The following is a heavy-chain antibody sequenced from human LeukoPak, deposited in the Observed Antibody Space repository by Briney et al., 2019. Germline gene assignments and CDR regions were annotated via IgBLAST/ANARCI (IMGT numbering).Heavy chain of an antibody. CDR1: GGTFSSYA. D-gene: IGHD3-9*01. V-gene: IGHV1-69*13. CDR2: IIPIFGTA. CDR3: ARDFDRAGDYHHFDF. Sequence: GASVKVSCKASGGTFSSYAISWVRQAPGQGLEWMRGIIPIFGTANYAQKFQGRVTITADESTSTAYMELSSLRSEDTAVYYCARDFDRAGDYHHFDFWGQGTLVTVSS. J-gene: IGHJ4*02.